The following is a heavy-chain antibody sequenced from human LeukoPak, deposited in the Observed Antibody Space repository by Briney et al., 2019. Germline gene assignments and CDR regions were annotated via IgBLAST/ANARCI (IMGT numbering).Heavy chain of an antibody. Sequence: EASVKVSCKASGYTFTSYDINWVRQAPGQGLEWMGWMNPNSGNTGYAQKFRGRVTMTRNTSISTAYMELSSLRSEDTAVYYCARGGGDYDFWSGYYYFDYWGQGTLVTVSS. J-gene: IGHJ4*02. V-gene: IGHV1-8*01. CDR1: GYTFTSYD. D-gene: IGHD3-3*01. CDR3: ARGGGDYDFWSGYYYFDY. CDR2: MNPNSGNT.